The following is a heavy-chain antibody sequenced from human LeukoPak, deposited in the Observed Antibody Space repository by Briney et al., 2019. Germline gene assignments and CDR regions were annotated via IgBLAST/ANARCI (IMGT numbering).Heavy chain of an antibody. V-gene: IGHV4-59*01. CDR3: ARESSSHTDRFDY. CDR2: IYYRGST. J-gene: IGHJ4*02. Sequence: PSETLSLTCTVSGGSISSYYWSWIRQPPGKGLEWIGYIYYRGSTNYNPSLKSRVTISVDTSKNQFSLKLSSVTAADTAVYYCARESSSHTDRFDYWGQGTLVTVSS. CDR1: GGSISSYY. D-gene: IGHD6-13*01.